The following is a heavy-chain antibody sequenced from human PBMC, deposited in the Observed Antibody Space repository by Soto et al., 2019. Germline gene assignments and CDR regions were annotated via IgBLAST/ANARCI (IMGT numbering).Heavy chain of an antibody. V-gene: IGHV3-21*01. J-gene: IGHJ6*02. Sequence: PGGSLRLSCAASGFTFSRYWMSWVRQAPGKGLEWVSSISSSSSHKYYADSVKGRFTISRDNAKNSLYLQMNSLRAEDTAVYYCARGFGYYYYGMDVWGQGTTVTVSS. CDR3: ARGFGYYYYGMDV. CDR1: GFTFSRYW. D-gene: IGHD3-10*01. CDR2: ISSSSSHK.